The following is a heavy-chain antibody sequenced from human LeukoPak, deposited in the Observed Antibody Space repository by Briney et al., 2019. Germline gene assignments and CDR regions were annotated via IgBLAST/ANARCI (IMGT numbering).Heavy chain of an antibody. CDR2: IRSKVYGGTT. D-gene: IGHD2-21*02. Sequence: TGGSLRLSCSASGFGFGDYGMSWVRQVPGKGLEWVGFIRSKVYGGTTEYATSVKGRFTISRVDSKSIAYLQMDSLKTDDTGVYYCARHSVYSGDPRLDYWGQGTLVTVSS. J-gene: IGHJ4*02. V-gene: IGHV3-49*04. CDR3: ARHSVYSGDPRLDY. CDR1: GFGFGDYG.